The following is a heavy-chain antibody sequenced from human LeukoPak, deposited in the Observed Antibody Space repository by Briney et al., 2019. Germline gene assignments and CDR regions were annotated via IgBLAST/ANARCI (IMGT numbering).Heavy chain of an antibody. D-gene: IGHD2-2*01. Sequence: GRSLRLSCAASGFTFNNFAMHWVRQGSDKGLEWVAVITHDGNIKYYADSVKGRFTISRDNSKSTLHLQMNSLRAEDTAVYYCAKDLSFSTSSFDCWGQGTLVTVSS. CDR1: GFTFNNFA. J-gene: IGHJ4*02. CDR2: ITHDGNIK. CDR3: AKDLSFSTSSFDC. V-gene: IGHV3-30*18.